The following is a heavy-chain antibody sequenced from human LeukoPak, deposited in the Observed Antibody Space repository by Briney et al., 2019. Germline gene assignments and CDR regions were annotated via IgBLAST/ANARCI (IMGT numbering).Heavy chain of an antibody. Sequence: SETLSITCAVSGGSISSSNWWSWVRQPPGKGLEWIGEIYHSGSTNYNPSLKSRVTISVDKSKNQFSLKLSSVTAADTAVYYCAGWYCSGGSCFNYWGQGTLVTVSS. V-gene: IGHV4-4*02. CDR1: GGSISSSNW. D-gene: IGHD2-15*01. CDR3: AGWYCSGGSCFNY. CDR2: IYHSGST. J-gene: IGHJ4*02.